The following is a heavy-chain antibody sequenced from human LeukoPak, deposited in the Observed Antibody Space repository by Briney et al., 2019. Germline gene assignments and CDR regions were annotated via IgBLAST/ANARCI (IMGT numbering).Heavy chain of an antibody. Sequence: PSETLSLTCTVSGGSISSGSYYWRWIRQPAGTGLEWIGRIYTSGSTNYNPSLKSRVTISVDTSKNQFSLKLSSVTAADTAVYYCAAEGVVVPAAMYYWGQGTLVTVSS. CDR1: GGSISSGSYY. D-gene: IGHD2-2*01. J-gene: IGHJ4*02. CDR2: IYTSGST. V-gene: IGHV4-61*02. CDR3: AAEGVVVPAAMYY.